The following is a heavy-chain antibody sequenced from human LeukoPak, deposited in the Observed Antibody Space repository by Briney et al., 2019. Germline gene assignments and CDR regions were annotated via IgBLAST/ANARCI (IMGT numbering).Heavy chain of an antibody. Sequence: GGSLRLSCAASGFTFSSYAMHWVRQAPGKGLEYVSGISSNGGSTYYANSLKGRFTISRDNSKNTMYLQMGSLRAEDMAVYHCARDRSGSYYSAFDIWGQGTMVTVSS. D-gene: IGHD1-26*01. CDR2: ISSNGGST. CDR1: GFTFSSYA. V-gene: IGHV3-64*01. J-gene: IGHJ3*02. CDR3: ARDRSGSYYSAFDI.